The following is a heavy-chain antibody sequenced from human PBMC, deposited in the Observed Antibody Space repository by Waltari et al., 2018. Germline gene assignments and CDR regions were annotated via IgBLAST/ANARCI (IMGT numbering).Heavy chain of an antibody. Sequence: EVQLLESGGGLVQPGGSLSLTCAAAGFTLSSNAMTWVRQAPGKGLEWVSGIRGGGSIVYADSVKGRFTISKDNSKNTLYLQIDSLRAEDTAIYYCAKSDTTGYLHSLDYWGQGILVSVSS. J-gene: IGHJ4*02. V-gene: IGHV3-23*01. CDR3: AKSDTTGYLHSLDY. D-gene: IGHD3-9*01. CDR1: GFTLSSNA. CDR2: IRGGGSI.